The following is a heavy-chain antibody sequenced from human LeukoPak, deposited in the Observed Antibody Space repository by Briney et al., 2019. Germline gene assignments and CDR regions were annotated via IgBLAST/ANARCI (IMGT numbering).Heavy chain of an antibody. D-gene: IGHD3-22*01. J-gene: IGHJ4*02. V-gene: IGHV3-23*01. CDR2: ISGSGDST. CDR1: GFTFSTYA. Sequence: GGSLRLSCAASGFTFSTYAVNWVRQAPGKGLEWVSTISGSGDSTYYADSVKGRFTISRDNSKNTLYLQMNSLRAEDTAVYYCAKTLYYYDSSGYSYWGQGTLVTVSS. CDR3: AKTLYYYDSSGYSY.